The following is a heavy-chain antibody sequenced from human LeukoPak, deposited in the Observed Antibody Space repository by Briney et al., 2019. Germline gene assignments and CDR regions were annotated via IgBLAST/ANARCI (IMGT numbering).Heavy chain of an antibody. CDR3: ARAVGYCSSTSCENWFDP. CDR1: GYTFTGYY. CDR2: INPNSRGT. V-gene: IGHV1-2*02. Sequence: ASVKVSCKASGYTFTGYYMHWVRQAPGQGLEWMGWINPNSRGTNYAQKFQGRVTMTRDTSISTAYMELSRLRSDDTAVYYCARAVGYCSSTSCENWFDPWGQGTLVTVSS. D-gene: IGHD2-2*01. J-gene: IGHJ5*02.